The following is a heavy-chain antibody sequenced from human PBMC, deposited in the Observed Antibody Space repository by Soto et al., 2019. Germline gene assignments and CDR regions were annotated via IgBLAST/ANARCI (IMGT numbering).Heavy chain of an antibody. CDR1: GYTFTGYY. D-gene: IGHD6-13*01. Sequence: ASVKVSCKASGYTFTGYYMHWVRQAPGQGLEWMGWINPNSGGTNYAQKFQGWVTMTRDTSISTAYMELSRLRSDDTAVYYCAREEAAAYGMDVWGQGTTVTVSS. J-gene: IGHJ6*02. CDR3: AREEAAAYGMDV. CDR2: INPNSGGT. V-gene: IGHV1-2*04.